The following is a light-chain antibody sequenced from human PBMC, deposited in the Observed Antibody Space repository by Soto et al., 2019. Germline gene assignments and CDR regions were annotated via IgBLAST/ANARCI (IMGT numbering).Light chain of an antibody. Sequence: QSVLTQPPSVSAAPGQRVTISCTGSSSNIGAGYDVHWYQQLPGTAPKLLIYGNSNRPSGVPDRFSGSKSGTSASLAITGFQAEDEADYYCQSYDSSLNGRVFGTGTKVTVL. V-gene: IGLV1-40*01. CDR3: QSYDSSLNGRV. CDR1: SSNIGAGYD. CDR2: GNS. J-gene: IGLJ1*01.